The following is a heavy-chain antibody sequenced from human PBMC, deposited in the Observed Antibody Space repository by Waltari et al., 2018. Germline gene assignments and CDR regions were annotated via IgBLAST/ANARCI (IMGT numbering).Heavy chain of an antibody. CDR2: IYPGDAET. CDR1: GYSFTSYW. J-gene: IGHJ4*02. CDR3: ARHEEEFILTGYYKLDY. V-gene: IGHV5-51*01. D-gene: IGHD3-9*01. Sequence: EVQLVPSGAEVKKPGESLKISCKGSGYSFTSYWIGWVRQMPGKGRGWMGIIYPGDAETRYSPSFQGQVTSSADKSISTAYLQWSSLKASDTAMYYCARHEEEFILTGYYKLDYWGQGTLVTVSS.